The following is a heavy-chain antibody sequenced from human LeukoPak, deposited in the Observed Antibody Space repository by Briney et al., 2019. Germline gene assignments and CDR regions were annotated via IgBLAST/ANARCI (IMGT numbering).Heavy chain of an antibody. CDR3: ARGYSGYGKFDY. CDR1: GGTFSSYA. Sequence: ASVKVSCKASGGTFSSYAISWVRQAPGQGLEWMGGIIPIFGTANYAQKFQGRVTITADESTGTAYMELSSLRSEDTAVYYCARGYSGYGKFDYWGQGTLVTVSS. CDR2: IIPIFGTA. D-gene: IGHD5-12*01. J-gene: IGHJ4*02. V-gene: IGHV1-69*01.